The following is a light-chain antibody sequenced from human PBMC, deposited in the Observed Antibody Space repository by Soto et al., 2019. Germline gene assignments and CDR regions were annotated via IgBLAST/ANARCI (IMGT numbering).Light chain of an antibody. V-gene: IGLV2-14*01. Sequence: QSALTQPASVSGSPGQSITISCTGTSSDVGGYDYVSWYQQHPGTAPKLILYEVNNRPSGVSNRFSGSKSGNTASLIISGLQTEEEANYYCSAYTTSNNLTFGTRTKV. CDR3: SAYTTSNNLT. CDR1: SSDVGGYDY. J-gene: IGLJ1*01. CDR2: EVN.